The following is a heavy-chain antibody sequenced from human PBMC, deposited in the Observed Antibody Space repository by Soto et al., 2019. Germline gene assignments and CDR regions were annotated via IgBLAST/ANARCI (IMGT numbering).Heavy chain of an antibody. V-gene: IGHV4-59*13. Sequence: PSETLSLTCTVSGGSISSYYWTWIRQPPGKRLEWIGYIYYSGSTTYSPSLKSRVTISVDTSKNQFSLKLSSVTTADTAVYYCAKFNSDWFKCFDYWGQGTLVTVSS. CDR1: GGSISSYY. CDR3: AKFNSDWFKCFDY. J-gene: IGHJ4*02. CDR2: IYYSGST. D-gene: IGHD3-9*01.